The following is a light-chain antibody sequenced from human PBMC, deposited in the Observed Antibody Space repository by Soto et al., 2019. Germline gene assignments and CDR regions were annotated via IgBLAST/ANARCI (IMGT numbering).Light chain of an antibody. Sequence: QSALTQPPSAYGSPGQSVTISCTGTSSDVGGYNYVSWYQQHTGKAPKLMIYEVSKRPSGVPDRLSGSKSGNTASLTVSGLQVEDEADYYCASYTGSDTLVFGGGTKLTVL. J-gene: IGLJ2*01. CDR3: ASYTGSDTLV. V-gene: IGLV2-8*01. CDR2: EVS. CDR1: SSDVGGYNY.